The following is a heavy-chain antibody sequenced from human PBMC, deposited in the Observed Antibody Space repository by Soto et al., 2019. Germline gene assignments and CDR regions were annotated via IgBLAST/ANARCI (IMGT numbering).Heavy chain of an antibody. D-gene: IGHD6-19*01. Sequence: GASVKVSCKASGFTFTSSAVQWVRQARGQRLEWIGWIVVGSGNTNYAQKFQERVTVTRDMSTSTAYMELSSLRSEDTAVYYCAARPRQWLTTRQTYYFDYWGQGTLVTVSS. CDR1: GFTFTSSA. V-gene: IGHV1-58*01. CDR2: IVVGSGNT. CDR3: AARPRQWLTTRQTYYFDY. J-gene: IGHJ4*02.